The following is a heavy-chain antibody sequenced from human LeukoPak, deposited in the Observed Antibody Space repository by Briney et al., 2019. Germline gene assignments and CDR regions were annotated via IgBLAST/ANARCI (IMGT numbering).Heavy chain of an antibody. Sequence: PSETLSLTCTVSGGSISSYYCSWIRQPPGKGLEWIGYISYSGSTNYNPSLKSRVTISIDTSKNQFSLKLRSVTAADTAIYYCARQGYDILTGYIDAFDIWGQGTMVTVSS. CDR2: ISYSGST. D-gene: IGHD3-9*01. CDR3: ARQGYDILTGYIDAFDI. V-gene: IGHV4-59*08. J-gene: IGHJ3*02. CDR1: GGSISSYY.